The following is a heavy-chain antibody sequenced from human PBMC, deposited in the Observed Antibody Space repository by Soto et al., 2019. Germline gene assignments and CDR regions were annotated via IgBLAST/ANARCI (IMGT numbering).Heavy chain of an antibody. D-gene: IGHD2-15*01. Sequence: PSESLSLTCVVDGGSFSGYYWSWIRQPPGRGLGWIGKIKHSGSTNYNPSLKGRVTMSADTSKNQFPLRLSSVTAADTAVYYCARDPGRDGIDVWGQGTTVTVSS. J-gene: IGHJ6*02. CDR3: ARDPGRDGIDV. CDR2: IKHSGST. CDR1: GGSFSGYY. V-gene: IGHV4-34*01.